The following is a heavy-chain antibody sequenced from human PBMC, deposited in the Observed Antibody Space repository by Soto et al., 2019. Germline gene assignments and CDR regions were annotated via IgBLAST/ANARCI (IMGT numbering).Heavy chain of an antibody. CDR3: ARKERYSSSWALYWFDP. CDR2: IYHSGST. CDR1: GGSISSSNW. D-gene: IGHD6-13*01. V-gene: IGHV4-4*02. Sequence: SATLSLTCAVSGGSISSSNWWSWVRQPPGKGLEWIGEIYHSGSTNYNPSLKSRVTISVDKSKNQFSLKLSSLTAADTAVYYCARKERYSSSWALYWFDPWGQGTLVTVS. J-gene: IGHJ5*02.